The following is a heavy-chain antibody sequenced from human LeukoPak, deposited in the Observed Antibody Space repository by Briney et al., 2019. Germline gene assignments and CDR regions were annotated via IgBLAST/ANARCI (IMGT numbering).Heavy chain of an antibody. CDR3: ARGLYSSGWYFDY. J-gene: IGHJ4*02. CDR1: RFTISSNY. CDR2: ISSGGST. Sequence: TGESLRLSCAASRFTISSNYMSWVRQAPGKGLDWVSVISSGGSTYYSDSVKGRFTISRDNSKNTLYLQMNALRAEDTAVYYCARGLYSSGWYFDYWGQGTLVTVSS. V-gene: IGHV3-66*01. D-gene: IGHD6-19*01.